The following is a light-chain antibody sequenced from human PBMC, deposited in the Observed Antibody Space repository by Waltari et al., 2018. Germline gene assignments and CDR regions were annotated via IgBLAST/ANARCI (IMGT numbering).Light chain of an antibody. CDR2: DVS. CDR3: CSYAGSYTYV. Sequence: QSALTQPRSVSGSPGQSVTIPCTETSSDVGGYHYVSWYQPHPGKAPKLMIYDVSKRPSGVPDRFSGSKSGNTASLTISGLQAEDEADYYCCSYAGSYTYVFGTGTKVTVL. J-gene: IGLJ1*01. V-gene: IGLV2-11*01. CDR1: SSDVGGYHY.